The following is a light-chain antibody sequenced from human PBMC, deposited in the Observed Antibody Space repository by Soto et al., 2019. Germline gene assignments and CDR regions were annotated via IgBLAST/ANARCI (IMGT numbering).Light chain of an antibody. Sequence: IQMTQSPSSLSASVGDSVTITCRASQSISIYLNWYQQKPGKAPKLLIYAASSLQSGVPSWFSGSGSGTDCTLTISSLHPSDVATYYCQVSYSTPQTFGQGTKVDI. V-gene: IGKV1-39*01. CDR2: AAS. J-gene: IGKJ1*01. CDR3: QVSYSTPQT. CDR1: QSISIY.